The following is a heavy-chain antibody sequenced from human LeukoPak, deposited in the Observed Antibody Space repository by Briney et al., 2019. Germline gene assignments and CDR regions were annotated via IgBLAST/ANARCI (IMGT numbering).Heavy chain of an antibody. CDR3: AKVPGRFLEWLLYDY. CDR2: ISGSGGST. V-gene: IGHV3-23*01. D-gene: IGHD3-3*01. J-gene: IGHJ4*02. Sequence: GXGLEWXSAISGSGGSTYYADSVKGRFTISRDNSKNTLYLQMNSLRAEDTAVYYCAKVPGRFLEWLLYDYWGQGTLVTVSS.